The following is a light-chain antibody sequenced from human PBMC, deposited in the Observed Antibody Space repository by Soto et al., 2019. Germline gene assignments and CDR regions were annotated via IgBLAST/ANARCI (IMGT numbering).Light chain of an antibody. CDR1: RSNIGSNY. CDR2: RNN. V-gene: IGLV1-47*01. Sequence: QSVLTQPPSASGTPGQRVTISCSGSRSNIGSNYGYWYQQLPGTAPKLLIYRNNQRPSGVPDRFSGSKSGTSASLAISGLRSEDEADYYCAAWDDSLSGRVFGGGTKLTVL. CDR3: AAWDDSLSGRV. J-gene: IGLJ3*02.